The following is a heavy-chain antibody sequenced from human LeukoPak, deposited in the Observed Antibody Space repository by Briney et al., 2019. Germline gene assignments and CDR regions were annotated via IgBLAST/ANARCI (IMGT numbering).Heavy chain of an antibody. CDR3: AIRTYYDILTGYHGMDV. J-gene: IGHJ6*02. V-gene: IGHV3-23*01. D-gene: IGHD3-9*01. CDR2: ISGSGGST. CDR1: GFTFSSYA. Sequence: GGSLRLSCAASGFTFSSYAMSWVRQAPGKGLEWVSAISGSGGSTYYAASVKGRFTISRDNSKNTLYLQMNSLRAEDTAVYYCAIRTYYDILTGYHGMDVWGQGTTVTVSS.